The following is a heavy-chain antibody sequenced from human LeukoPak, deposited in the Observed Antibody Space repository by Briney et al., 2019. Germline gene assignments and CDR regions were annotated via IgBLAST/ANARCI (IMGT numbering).Heavy chain of an antibody. CDR3: ARGRITMVRGVIIMSWFDP. J-gene: IGHJ5*02. CDR2: IYTSGST. V-gene: IGHV4-4*07. CDR1: GGSISSYY. D-gene: IGHD3-10*01. Sequence: SETLSLTCTVSGGSISSYYWSWIRQPAGKGLEWIGRIYTSGSTNYNPSLKSRVTMSVDTSKNQFSLKLSSVTAADTAVYYCARGRITMVRGVIIMSWFDPWGQGTLVTVSS.